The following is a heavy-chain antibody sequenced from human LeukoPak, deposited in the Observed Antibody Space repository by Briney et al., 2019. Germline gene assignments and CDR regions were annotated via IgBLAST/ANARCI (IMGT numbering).Heavy chain of an antibody. J-gene: IGHJ6*02. CDR2: INPSGGST. Sequence: ASVKVSCKASGYTFISYYMHWVRQAPGQGLEWMGIINPSGGSTSYAQKFQGRVTMTRDTSTSTVYMELSSLRSEDTAVYYCARDHITMIVVVTTTTQYYYGMDVWGQGTTVTVSS. D-gene: IGHD3-22*01. V-gene: IGHV1-46*01. CDR1: GYTFISYY. CDR3: ARDHITMIVVVTTTTQYYYGMDV.